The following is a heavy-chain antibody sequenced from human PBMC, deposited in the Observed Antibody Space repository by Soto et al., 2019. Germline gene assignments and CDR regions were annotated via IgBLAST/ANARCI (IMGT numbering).Heavy chain of an antibody. J-gene: IGHJ4*02. Sequence: SETLSLTCAVYGGSFSGYYWTWIRQPQGTGLEWIGEINHSGSTNYNPSLKSRVTISVDTSKNQFSLKLTSVTAADTAVYYCARDKITGLFDYWGQGTLVTVSS. CDR2: INHSGST. CDR1: GGSFSGYY. V-gene: IGHV4-34*01. D-gene: IGHD2-8*02. CDR3: ARDKITGLFDY.